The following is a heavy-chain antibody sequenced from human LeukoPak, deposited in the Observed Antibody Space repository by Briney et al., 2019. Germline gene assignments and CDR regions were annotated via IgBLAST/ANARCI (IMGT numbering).Heavy chain of an antibody. CDR1: GYTFSGYY. J-gene: IGHJ3*02. CDR2: INANSDGT. D-gene: IGHD3-10*01. Sequence: ASVKVSCKASGYTFSGYYMHWVRQAPGQGLEWMGRINANSDGTNYAQKFQGGVSMARAMSISRAYMELNGLRSDDTAVYYCARGLWFREFLLTPQTHDAFDIWGQGTMVTVSS. V-gene: IGHV1-2*02. CDR3: ARGLWFREFLLTPQTHDAFDI.